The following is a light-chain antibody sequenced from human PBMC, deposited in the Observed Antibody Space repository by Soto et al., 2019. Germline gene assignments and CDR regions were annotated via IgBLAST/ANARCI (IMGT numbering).Light chain of an antibody. CDR3: QQYDNWPLT. V-gene: IGKV3-15*01. CDR1: QSVRNN. CDR2: GAS. J-gene: IGKJ4*01. Sequence: EIVMTQSPATLSVSPGERATLSCRASQSVRNNLAWYKQKSGQAPRLLIYGASTRANGIPARFSGSGSGTEFTLTIGSLQSEDFAVYYCQQYDNWPLTFGGGTQVEIK.